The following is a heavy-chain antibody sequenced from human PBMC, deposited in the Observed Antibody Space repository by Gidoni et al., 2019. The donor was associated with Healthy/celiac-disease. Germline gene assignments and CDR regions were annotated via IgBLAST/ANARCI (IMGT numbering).Heavy chain of an antibody. Sequence: EVQLVESGGGLVKPGGSLRLSCAASGFPFSNAGMSWVRQAPGKGREWVGSIKSKTDGETTDYAAPVKGRFTISREYSKNTLYLQMNSLKTEDTAVYYCTKEVFGVVEGYWGQGTLVTVSS. CDR1: GFPFSNAG. J-gene: IGHJ4*02. D-gene: IGHD3-3*01. V-gene: IGHV3-15*01. CDR3: TKEVFGVVEGY. CDR2: IKSKTDGETT.